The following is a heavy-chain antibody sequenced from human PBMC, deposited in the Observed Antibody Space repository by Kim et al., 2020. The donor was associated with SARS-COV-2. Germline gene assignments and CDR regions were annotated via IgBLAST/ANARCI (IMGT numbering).Heavy chain of an antibody. V-gene: IGHV3-72*01. CDR3: ATALYDTSGYYYFDY. CDR2: ARSKAKGYTT. D-gene: IGHD3-22*01. J-gene: IGHJ4*02. CDR1: GFTFSDHY. Sequence: LSLTCAASGFTFSDHYMDWVRQAPGKGLEWVGRARSKAKGYTTQYAASVTGRFTVSRDDSKNSLYLQMNSLKTEDTAVYYCATALYDTSGYYYFDYWGQGTLVTVSS.